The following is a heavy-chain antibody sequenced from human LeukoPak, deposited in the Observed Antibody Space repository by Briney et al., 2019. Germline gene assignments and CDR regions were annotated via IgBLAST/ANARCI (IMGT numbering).Heavy chain of an antibody. Sequence: GGSLRLSCAASGFTFSDYYMSWIRQAPGKGLEWVSYISSSGSTIYYADSVKGRFTISRDNAKNSLYLQMNSLRAEDTAVYYCARDLPATPTVVPAAMRTVHWFDYWGQGTLVTVSS. D-gene: IGHD2-2*01. CDR2: ISSSGSTI. V-gene: IGHV3-11*04. CDR3: ARDLPATPTVVPAAMRTVHWFDY. CDR1: GFTFSDYY. J-gene: IGHJ4*02.